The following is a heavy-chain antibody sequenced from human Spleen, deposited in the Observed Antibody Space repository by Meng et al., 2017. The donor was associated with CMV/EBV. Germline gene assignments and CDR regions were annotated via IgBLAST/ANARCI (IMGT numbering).Heavy chain of an antibody. D-gene: IGHD3-10*01. J-gene: IGHJ3*02. CDR2: INPNSGGT. V-gene: IGHV1-2*02. CDR3: AREGDDAFDI. Sequence: ASVKVSCKASGYTFTNYGISWVRQAPGQGLEWMGWINPNSGGTKYAQKFQGRVTMTRDTSISTAYMELNRLRSDDTAVYYCAREGDDAFDIWGQGTMVTVSS. CDR1: GYTFTNYG.